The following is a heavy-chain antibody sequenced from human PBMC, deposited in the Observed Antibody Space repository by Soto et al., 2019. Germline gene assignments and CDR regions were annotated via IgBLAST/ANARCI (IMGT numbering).Heavy chain of an antibody. D-gene: IGHD6-13*01. CDR3: ARDKAAAGFDY. Sequence: ASVKGSCKASGGGNLRDYLTTWVRQAPGQGLEWMGIINPSGGSTSYAQKFQGRVTMTRDTSTSTVYMELSSLRSEDMAVYYCARDKAAAGFDYWGQGTLVTVSS. CDR2: INPSGGST. CDR1: GGGNLRDYL. V-gene: IGHV1-46*01. J-gene: IGHJ4*02.